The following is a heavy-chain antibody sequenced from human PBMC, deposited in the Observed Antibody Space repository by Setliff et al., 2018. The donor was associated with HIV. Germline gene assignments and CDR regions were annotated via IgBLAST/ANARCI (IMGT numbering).Heavy chain of an antibody. J-gene: IGHJ4*01. D-gene: IGHD6-19*01. Sequence: ASVKVSCKASGYTFTGYYMHWVRQAPGQGLEWMGRINPNTGGTNYAQKFLGRVTMTRDTSINTVYMELSRLRSEDTAVYYCARNQGDSSGWYAGDYWGHGTLVTVSS. V-gene: IGHV1-2*06. CDR2: INPNTGGT. CDR3: ARNQGDSSGWYAGDY. CDR1: GYTFTGYY.